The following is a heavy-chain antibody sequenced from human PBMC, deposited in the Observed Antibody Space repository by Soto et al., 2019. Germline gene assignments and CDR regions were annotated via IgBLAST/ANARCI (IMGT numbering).Heavy chain of an antibody. CDR1: GGSLSGYY. Sequence: SETLSLTCAVYGGSLSGYYWSWIRQPPGKGLEWIGEINHSGSTNYNPSLKSRVTISVDTSKNQFSLKLSSMTAADTAVYYCARGVYCSSTSCYWGMDVWGQGTTVTVS. V-gene: IGHV4-34*01. D-gene: IGHD2-2*01. CDR2: INHSGST. J-gene: IGHJ6*02. CDR3: ARGVYCSSTSCYWGMDV.